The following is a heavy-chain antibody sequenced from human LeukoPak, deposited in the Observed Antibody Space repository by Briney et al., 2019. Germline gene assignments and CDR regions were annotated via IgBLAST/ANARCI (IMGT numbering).Heavy chain of an antibody. V-gene: IGHV3-30*03. D-gene: IGHD6-19*01. J-gene: IGHJ5*02. CDR2: ISYDGSNK. CDR3: ATATGSIAVAPFDP. CDR1: EFTFSTYG. Sequence: PGRSLRLSCVASEFTFSTYGMHWVRQAPGKGLEWVAVISYDGSNKYYADSVKGRFTISRDNSKNTLYLQMNSLSADDTAVYYCATATGSIAVAPFDPWGQGTLVTVSS.